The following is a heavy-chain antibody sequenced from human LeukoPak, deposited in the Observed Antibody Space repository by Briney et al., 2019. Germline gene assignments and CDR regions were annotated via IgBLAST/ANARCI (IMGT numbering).Heavy chain of an antibody. J-gene: IGHJ4*02. V-gene: IGHV1-18*01. CDR3: ARSTTRVGATTFYFDY. D-gene: IGHD1-26*01. CDR1: GYTFTSYG. CDR2: ISAYNGNT. Sequence: ASVKVSCKASGYTFTSYGISWVRQAPGQRLEWMGWISAYNGNTNYAQKLQGRVTMTTDTSTSTAYMELRSLRSDDTAVYYCARSTTRVGATTFYFDYWGQGTLVTVSS.